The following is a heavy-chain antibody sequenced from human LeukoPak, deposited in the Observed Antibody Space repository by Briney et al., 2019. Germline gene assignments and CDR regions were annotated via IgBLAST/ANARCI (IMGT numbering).Heavy chain of an antibody. CDR3: ARDRRDGYFGDAFDI. D-gene: IGHD5-24*01. CDR1: GFTFDDYA. CDR2: ISWNSGTI. V-gene: IGHV3-9*03. J-gene: IGHJ3*02. Sequence: PGGSLRLSCAASGFTFDDYAMYWFRQVPGKGLEWVSGISWNSGTIGYADSVKGRFTISRDNAKTSLYLQMNSLRAEDMALYYCARDRRDGYFGDAFDIWGQGTMVTVSS.